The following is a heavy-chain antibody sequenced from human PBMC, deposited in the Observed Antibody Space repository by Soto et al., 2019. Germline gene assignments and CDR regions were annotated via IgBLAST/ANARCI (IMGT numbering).Heavy chain of an antibody. CDR1: GDSISSGYY. Sequence: SETLSLTCAVFGDSISSGYYWAWIRQPPGKGLEWIGSIYHSGTTYYNPSLRSRVTISVDTSKNQFSLKLSSVTAADTAVYYCARGPPRDFWSGYYTGYYYYYYGMDVWGQGTTVTVSS. D-gene: IGHD3-3*01. CDR3: ARGPPRDFWSGYYTGYYYYYYGMDV. J-gene: IGHJ6*02. V-gene: IGHV4-38-2*01. CDR2: IYHSGTT.